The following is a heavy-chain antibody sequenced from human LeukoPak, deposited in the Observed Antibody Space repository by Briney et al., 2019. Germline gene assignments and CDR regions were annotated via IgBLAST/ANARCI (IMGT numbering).Heavy chain of an antibody. Sequence: PSETLSLTCVVYGGSFSGYYWSWIRQPPRKGLEWIGEINHSGSTNYNPSLKSRVTISVDTSKNQFSLKLSSVTAADTAVYYCAIRHYYDGGFDYWGQGTLVTVSS. CDR2: INHSGST. CDR3: AIRHYYDGGFDY. V-gene: IGHV4-34*01. J-gene: IGHJ4*02. CDR1: GGSFSGYY. D-gene: IGHD3-22*01.